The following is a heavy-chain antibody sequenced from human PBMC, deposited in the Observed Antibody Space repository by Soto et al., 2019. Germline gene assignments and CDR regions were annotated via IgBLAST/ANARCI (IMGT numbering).Heavy chain of an antibody. Sequence: LVESLKISCKAAGFIFTSYWLSWVRQMPGKGLEWMGMLNPKDSFANYSPSFRGHVTISPDTSVTTAYLKWSSLKASDTAIYYCGRHKSGGGSYPFDFWGQGTLV. CDR2: LNPKDSFA. V-gene: IGHV5-10-1*01. CDR1: GFIFTSYW. D-gene: IGHD3-10*01. J-gene: IGHJ4*02. CDR3: GRHKSGGGSYPFDF.